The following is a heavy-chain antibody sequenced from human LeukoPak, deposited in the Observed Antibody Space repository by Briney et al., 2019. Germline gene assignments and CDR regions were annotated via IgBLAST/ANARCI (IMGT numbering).Heavy chain of an antibody. Sequence: GWSLTLSCVASGFTFDDYAMHWVRQAPAKGLDGVSGISWNSNNKDYPDSLKGRFTISRDNAKNSLYLQMNSLSPEDTALYYCAKDMGSGNYKGYFDYWGQGILVTVSS. V-gene: IGHV3-9*01. J-gene: IGHJ4*02. CDR1: GFTFDDYA. CDR2: ISWNSNNK. CDR3: AKDMGSGNYKGYFDY. D-gene: IGHD1-26*01.